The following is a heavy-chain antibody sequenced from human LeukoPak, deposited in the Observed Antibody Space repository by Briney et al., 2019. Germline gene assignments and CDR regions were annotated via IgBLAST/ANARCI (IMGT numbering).Heavy chain of an antibody. CDR1: GFTFATYA. CDR3: AKSLTTPYYYYAMDV. V-gene: IGHV3-23*01. D-gene: IGHD4/OR15-4a*01. J-gene: IGHJ6*02. CDR2: ISGSADIT. Sequence: GGSLRLSCAASGFTFATYAMSWVRQPPGKGLEWVSSISGSADITYYADSVKGRFTISRDNSKNTLYLQMNSLRAEDTAVYYCAKSLTTPYYYYAMDVWGQGTTVTVSS.